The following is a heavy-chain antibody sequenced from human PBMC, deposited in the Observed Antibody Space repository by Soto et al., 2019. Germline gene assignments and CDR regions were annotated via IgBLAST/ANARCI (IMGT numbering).Heavy chain of an antibody. CDR2: IHHSGST. V-gene: IGHV4-30-2*01. CDR3: ARVLRYFDWPDAFDI. D-gene: IGHD3-9*01. Sequence: SETLSLTCTVSGGSISSGTYSWSWIRQPSGKGLEWIGYIHHSGSTYYNPSLKSRVTISVDRSRNQFSLKLSSVTAADTAVYYCARVLRYFDWPDAFDIWGQGTMVTVSS. J-gene: IGHJ3*02. CDR1: GGSISSGTYS.